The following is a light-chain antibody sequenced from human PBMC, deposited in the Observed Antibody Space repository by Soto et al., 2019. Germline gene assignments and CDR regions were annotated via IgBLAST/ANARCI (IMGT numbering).Light chain of an antibody. CDR1: QGIGIY. CDR2: AAS. CDR3: QQLNGYPLS. V-gene: IGKV1-9*01. J-gene: IGKJ4*01. Sequence: DIQLTQSPSFLSASAGDRVTITCRASQGIGIYLAWYQQKPGKAPKLLVYAASTLQSGVPSRFSGSGSGTGFTLTITSLQPEDFATYYCQQLNGYPLSFGGGTKVDIK.